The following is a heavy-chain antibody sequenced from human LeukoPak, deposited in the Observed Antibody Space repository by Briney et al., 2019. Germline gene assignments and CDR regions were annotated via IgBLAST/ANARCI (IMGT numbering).Heavy chain of an antibody. V-gene: IGHV3-21*01. Sequence: GGSLRLSCAASGFTFSSYSMNWVRQAPGKGLEWVSSTSSSSSYIYYADSVKGRFTISRDNAKNSLYLQMNSLRAEDTAVYYCAGLLGSWYSTFDAFDIWGQGTMVTVSS. CDR1: GFTFSSYS. CDR2: TSSSSSYI. D-gene: IGHD6-13*01. CDR3: AGLLGSWYSTFDAFDI. J-gene: IGHJ3*02.